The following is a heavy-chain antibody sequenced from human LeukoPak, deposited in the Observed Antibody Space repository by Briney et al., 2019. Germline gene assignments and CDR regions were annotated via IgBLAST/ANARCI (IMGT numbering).Heavy chain of an antibody. V-gene: IGHV3-48*03. CDR3: ALIAAADHPSDY. Sequence: GGSLRLSCAASGFTFSSYEMNWVRQAPGKGLEWVSYISSSGSTIYYADSVKGRFTISRDNAKNSLYLQMNSLRAEDTAVYYCALIAAADHPSDYWGQGTLVTVSS. J-gene: IGHJ4*02. CDR1: GFTFSSYE. D-gene: IGHD6-13*01. CDR2: ISSSGSTI.